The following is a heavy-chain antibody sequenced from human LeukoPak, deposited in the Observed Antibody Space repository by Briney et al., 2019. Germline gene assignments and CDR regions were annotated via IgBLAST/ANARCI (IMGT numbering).Heavy chain of an antibody. J-gene: IGHJ4*02. D-gene: IGHD3-16*02. Sequence: SETLSLTCTVSGGSISSGGYYWSWIRQHPGKGLEWIGYIYYSGSSYYNPSLKSRVTISVDTYKNQFSLMLSPVTAADTAVYCCAKGSDYDYVWGSYRLGGVDYWGQGTLVTVSS. CDR2: IYYSGSS. V-gene: IGHV4-31*03. CDR1: GGSISSGGYY. CDR3: AKGSDYDYVWGSYRLGGVDY.